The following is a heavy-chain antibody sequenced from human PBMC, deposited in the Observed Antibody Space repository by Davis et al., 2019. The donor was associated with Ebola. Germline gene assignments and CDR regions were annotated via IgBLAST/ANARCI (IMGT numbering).Heavy chain of an antibody. D-gene: IGHD3-3*01. CDR2: INHSGST. CDR1: GGSFSGYY. V-gene: IGHV4-34*01. Sequence: GSLRLSCAVYGGSFSGYYWSWIRQPPGKGLEWIGEINHSGSTNYNPSLKSRVTISVDTSKNQFSLKLSSVTAADTAVYYCARVPYDFWSGYYVLGYFDYWGQGTLVTVSS. J-gene: IGHJ4*02. CDR3: ARVPYDFWSGYYVLGYFDY.